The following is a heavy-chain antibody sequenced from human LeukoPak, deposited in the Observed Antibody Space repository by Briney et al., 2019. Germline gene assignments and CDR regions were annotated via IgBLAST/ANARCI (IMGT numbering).Heavy chain of an antibody. D-gene: IGHD3-22*01. CDR2: ISRNGGST. CDR1: GFTFSSYA. J-gene: IGHJ3*02. Sequence: PGGSLRLSCSASGFTFSSYAMLWVRQAPGKGLEYVSTISRNGGSTYYADSVKGRFTISRDNSKNTLYLQMSSLRAEDTAVYYCVKGGIVVLISAFDIWGQGTMVTVSS. CDR3: VKGGIVVLISAFDI. V-gene: IGHV3-64D*06.